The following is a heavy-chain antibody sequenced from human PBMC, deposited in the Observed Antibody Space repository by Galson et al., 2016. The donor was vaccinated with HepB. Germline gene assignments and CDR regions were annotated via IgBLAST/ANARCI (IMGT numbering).Heavy chain of an antibody. V-gene: IGHV3-53*01. D-gene: IGHD2-2*01. CDR2: IYSSGST. CDR1: GFTVSNNY. Sequence: SLRLSCAASGFTVSNNYLKWVRQAPGKGLEWVSLIYSSGSTYYADSVKGRFTISRDTSMNTLFLQMNNLRVEDTDVYYCVRDSSSYIVPMPGRSYFYYGMDVWGQGTSVIVSS. CDR3: VRDSSSYIVPMPGRSYFYYGMDV. J-gene: IGHJ6*02.